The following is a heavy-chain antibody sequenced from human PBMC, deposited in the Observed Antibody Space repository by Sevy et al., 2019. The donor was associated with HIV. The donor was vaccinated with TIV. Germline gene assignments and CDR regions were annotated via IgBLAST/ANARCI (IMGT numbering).Heavy chain of an antibody. D-gene: IGHD3-22*01. CDR3: ARGPHHYYDSSAFFDY. Sequence: GGSLRLSCTASGFTFSSYEMNWVRQAPGKGLEWVSNIISSGSSKYYADSVKGRFPISRDNAKNSLFLQMNSLRAEDTAVYYCARGPHHYYDSSAFFDYWGQGTLVTISS. CDR2: IISSGSSK. V-gene: IGHV3-48*03. CDR1: GFTFSSYE. J-gene: IGHJ4*02.